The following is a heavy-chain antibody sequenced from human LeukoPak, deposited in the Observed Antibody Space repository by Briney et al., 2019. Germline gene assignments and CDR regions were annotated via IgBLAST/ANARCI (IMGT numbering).Heavy chain of an antibody. J-gene: IGHJ4*02. V-gene: IGHV3-21*05. D-gene: IGHD3-22*01. CDR3: ARGPYDSSGYYPDY. CDR2: ISSSSSYI. Sequence: GGSLRLSCAASGFTFSSYEMNWVRQAPGKGLEWVSYISSSSSYIYYADSVKGRFTISGDNAKNSLYLQMNSLRAEDTAVYYCARGPYDSSGYYPDYWGQGTLVTVSS. CDR1: GFTFSSYE.